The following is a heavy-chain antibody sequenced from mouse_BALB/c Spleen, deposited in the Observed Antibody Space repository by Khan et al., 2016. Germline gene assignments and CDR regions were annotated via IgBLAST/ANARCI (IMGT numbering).Heavy chain of an antibody. D-gene: IGHD2-13*01. Sequence: QIQLVQSGPELKKPGETVKISCKASGYTFTNYGMNWVKQAPGKGLKWMGWIISNTGEPTYTEEFKGRFAFSLETSASTAYLQFNTLKNEDTATYFCCRTGDYHYYSMDYWGQGTSVTVSS. CDR2: IISNTGEP. CDR3: CRTGDYHYYSMDY. J-gene: IGHJ4*01. V-gene: IGHV9-3*02. CDR1: GYTFTNYG.